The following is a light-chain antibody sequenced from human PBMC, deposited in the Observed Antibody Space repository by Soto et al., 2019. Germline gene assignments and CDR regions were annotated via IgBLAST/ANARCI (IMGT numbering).Light chain of an antibody. J-gene: IGLJ1*01. CDR3: CSYSTSNTHNYV. Sequence: QSVLTQPRSVSGSPGQSVTISCTGTSRDVGAYNYVSWYQQHPGKAPKLIIYEVNLRPSGVSDRFSASKSGDTASLTISGLQAGDEADYYCCSYSTSNTHNYVFGTGTKLTVL. CDR2: EVN. V-gene: IGLV2-11*01. CDR1: SRDVGAYNY.